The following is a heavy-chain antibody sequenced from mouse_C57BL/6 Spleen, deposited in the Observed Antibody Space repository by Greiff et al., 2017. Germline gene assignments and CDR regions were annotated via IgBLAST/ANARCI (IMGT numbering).Heavy chain of an antibody. CDR2: IYPRGGST. V-gene: IGHV1-78*01. J-gene: IGHJ1*03. CDR1: GYTFTDHT. D-gene: IGHD1-1*01. CDR3: ARDDYYGSSYRDFDG. Sequence: QVQLKESDAELVKPGASVKISCKVSGYTFTDHTIHWMKQRPEQGLEWIGYIYPRGGSTKYNEKFKGKATLTADKSSSTAYMQLNSLTSEDSAVYFCARDDYYGSSYRDFDGWGTGTTVTVSS.